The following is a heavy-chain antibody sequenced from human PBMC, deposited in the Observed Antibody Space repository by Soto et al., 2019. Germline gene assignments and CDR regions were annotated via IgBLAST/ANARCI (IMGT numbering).Heavy chain of an antibody. J-gene: IGHJ6*02. CDR1: GGTFSSYA. CDR3: ARGGRRDGSNFLAYYYYGMDV. CDR2: IIPIFGTA. D-gene: IGHD2-21*01. Sequence: QVQLVQSGAEVKKPGSSVKVSCKASGGTFSSYAISWVRQAPGQGLEWMGGIIPIFGTANYAQKFQGRVTITADKSTSTAYIELSSLRSEDTAVYYCARGGRRDGSNFLAYYYYGMDVWGQGTKVTVSS. V-gene: IGHV1-69*06.